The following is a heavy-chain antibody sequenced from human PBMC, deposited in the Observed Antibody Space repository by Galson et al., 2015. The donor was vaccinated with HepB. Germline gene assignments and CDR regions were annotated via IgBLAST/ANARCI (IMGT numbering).Heavy chain of an antibody. CDR1: GDSVSSNTAA. Sequence: CAISGDSVSSNTAAWNWIRQSPSRGLEWLGRTYYRAKWYQDYAVSVKSRMTINSDTSKNQFSLHLNSVTPEDTAVYYWARVRTRRPPHYYYGLDVWGQGTTVTVSS. CDR2: TYYRAKWYQ. V-gene: IGHV6-1*01. J-gene: IGHJ6*02. CDR3: ARVRTRRPPHYYYGLDV.